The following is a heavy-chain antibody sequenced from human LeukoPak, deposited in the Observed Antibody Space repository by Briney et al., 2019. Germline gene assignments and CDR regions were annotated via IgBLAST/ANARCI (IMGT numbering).Heavy chain of an antibody. D-gene: IGHD3-22*01. Sequence: GGSLRLSCAASGFIFSNYAMSWVRQAPGKGLEWVSAIDSTGAYTWYADSVKGRFTISKDSSKTILYLQMNSLRAEDTAVYYCAREDRYYESPRLSHWGQGTLVTVSS. CDR1: GFIFSNYA. V-gene: IGHV3-23*01. CDR3: AREDRYYESPRLSH. CDR2: IDSTGAYT. J-gene: IGHJ4*02.